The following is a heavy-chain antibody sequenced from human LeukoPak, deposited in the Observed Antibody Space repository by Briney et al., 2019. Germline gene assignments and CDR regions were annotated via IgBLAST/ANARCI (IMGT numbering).Heavy chain of an antibody. D-gene: IGHD3-9*01. Sequence: PSETLSLTCTVSGGSISSYDWSGIRQPPGKGLEWIGYIYHSGSTNYNPSLKSRVTISVDTSKNQFSLKLSSVTAADTAVYYCARHGYDILTGLIWGQGTMVTVSS. J-gene: IGHJ3*02. CDR1: GGSISSYD. V-gene: IGHV4-59*08. CDR2: IYHSGST. CDR3: ARHGYDILTGLI.